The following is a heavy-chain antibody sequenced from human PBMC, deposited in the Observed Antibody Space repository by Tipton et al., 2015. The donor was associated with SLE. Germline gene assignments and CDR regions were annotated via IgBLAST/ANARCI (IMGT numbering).Heavy chain of an antibody. D-gene: IGHD2-2*01. Sequence: QLVQSGAEVKKPGASVKVSCKASGYTFTSYYMHWVRQAPGQGLEWMGIINPSGGSTSYAQKFQGRVTITTDESTSTAYMELSSLRSEDTAVYYCARGDGHCSSTSCYLGAFDIWGQGTMVTVSS. CDR1: GYTFTSYY. CDR2: INPSGGST. CDR3: ARGDGHCSSTSCYLGAFDI. J-gene: IGHJ3*02. V-gene: IGHV1-46*01.